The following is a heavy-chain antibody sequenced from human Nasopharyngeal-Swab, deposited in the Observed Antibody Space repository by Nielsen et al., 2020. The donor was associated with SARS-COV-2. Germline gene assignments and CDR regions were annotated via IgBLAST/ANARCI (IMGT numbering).Heavy chain of an antibody. V-gene: IGHV4-34*01. CDR2: INPSGST. CDR3: ARGRRERAPRYYYYGMDV. J-gene: IGHJ6*02. D-gene: IGHD1-1*01. CDR1: GGAFSGFY. Sequence: SETLSLTCAVYGGAFSGFYWSWIRQSPGEGLEWIGEINPSGSTDYNPSLKSRVSMSVDTSKNQVFLNLRPVTAADTAVYYCARGRRERAPRYYYYGMDVWGQGTLVTVAS.